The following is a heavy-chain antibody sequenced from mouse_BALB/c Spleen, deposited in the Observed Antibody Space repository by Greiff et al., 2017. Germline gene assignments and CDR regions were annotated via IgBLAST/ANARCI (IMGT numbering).Heavy chain of an antibody. D-gene: IGHD3-1*01. CDR2: ISDGGSYT. CDR1: GFTFSDYY. J-gene: IGHJ3*01. V-gene: IGHV5-4*02. CDR3: ARGGGSSGYGFAY. Sequence: DVMLVESGGGLVKPGGSLKLSCAASGFTFSDYYMYWVRQTPEKRLEWVATISDGGSYTYYPDSVMGRFTISRDNAKNNLYLQMSSLKSEDTAMYYCARGGGSSGYGFAYWGQGTLVTVSA.